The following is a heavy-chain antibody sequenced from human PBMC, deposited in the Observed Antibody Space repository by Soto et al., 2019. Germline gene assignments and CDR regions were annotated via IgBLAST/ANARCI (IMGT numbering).Heavy chain of an antibody. CDR2: IYYSGST. V-gene: IGHV4-39*01. J-gene: IGHJ4*02. CDR1: GGSISSSSYY. CDR3: ARGTYYYDSSGYYYFDY. Sequence: QLQLQESGPGLVKPSETLSLTCTVSGGSISSSSYYWGWIRQPPGKGLEWIGSIYYSGSTYYNPSPKSRVTISVDTSKNQFSLKLSSVTAADTAVYYCARGTYYYDSSGYYYFDYWGQGTLVTVSS. D-gene: IGHD3-22*01.